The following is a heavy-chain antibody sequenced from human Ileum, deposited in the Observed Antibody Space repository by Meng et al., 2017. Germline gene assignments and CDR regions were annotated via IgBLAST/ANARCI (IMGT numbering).Heavy chain of an antibody. CDR3: ARDGTTAVPGVWFDP. CDR2: IYYSGST. J-gene: IGHJ5*02. V-gene: IGHV4-39*07. CDR1: YGSITSSGY. D-gene: IGHD6-19*01. Sequence: LTESGPGVVTPSAALSLTCSVLYGSITSSGYWGWIRQPPGKGLEWIASIYYSGSTYYNPSLKSRVTISVDTSKNQFSLKVISVTAADTAVYYCARDGTTAVPGVWFDPWGQGTLVTVSS.